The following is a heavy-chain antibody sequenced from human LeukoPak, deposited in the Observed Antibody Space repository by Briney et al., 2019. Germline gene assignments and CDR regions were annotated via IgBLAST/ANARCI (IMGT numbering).Heavy chain of an antibody. V-gene: IGHV3-23*01. Sequence: GGSLRLSCAASGFTFSSYAMSWARQPPGRGREWASAISGSGGSTYYADSVKGRFTISRDNSKNTLYLQMNSLRAEDTAVYYCATGYCSSTSCPNWFDPWGQGTLVTVSS. J-gene: IGHJ5*02. D-gene: IGHD2-2*01. CDR3: ATGYCSSTSCPNWFDP. CDR2: ISGSGGST. CDR1: GFTFSSYA.